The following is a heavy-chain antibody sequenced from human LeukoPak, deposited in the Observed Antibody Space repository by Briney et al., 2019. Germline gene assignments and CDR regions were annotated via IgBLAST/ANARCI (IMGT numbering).Heavy chain of an antibody. J-gene: IGHJ4*02. CDR1: GFTFSRYG. Sequence: GGSERLSCKASGFTFSRYGMNWVRQAPGRGLEWLSYTSGSSGSTIYYAQSVRGRFTISRDDAKDTLYLLMNSLRADDTAVYFCARDKIQWLRYSYFDYWGQGVLVTVSS. CDR2: TSGSSGSTI. D-gene: IGHD5-12*01. V-gene: IGHV3-48*01. CDR3: ARDKIQWLRYSYFDY.